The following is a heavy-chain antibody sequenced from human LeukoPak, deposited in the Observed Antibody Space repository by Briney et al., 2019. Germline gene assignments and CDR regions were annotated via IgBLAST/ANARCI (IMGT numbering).Heavy chain of an antibody. CDR1: GYTFTSYG. CDR2: ISAYNGNT. J-gene: IGHJ4*02. CDR3: ARDYSRYGSGSRPFDY. Sequence: ASVKVSCKASGYTFTSYGISWVRQAPGQGLEWMGWISAYNGNTNYAQKLQGRVTMTTDTSTSTAYMELRSLRSDDTAVYYCARDYSRYGSGSRPFDYWGQGTLVTVSS. D-gene: IGHD3-10*01. V-gene: IGHV1-18*01.